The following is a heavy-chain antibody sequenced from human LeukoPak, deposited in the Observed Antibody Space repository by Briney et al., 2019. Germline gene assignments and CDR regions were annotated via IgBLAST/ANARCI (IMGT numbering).Heavy chain of an antibody. CDR2: IYPGDSDT. Sequence: EKPLHISSMRSGHSFTSYWIGWVRPMPGKSLEWMGIIYPGDSDTRYSPSFQGQVTLSADKSISTAYLQWSSLKASDTAMCYCARHDNSGVHYFDWPPRYYYYGMDVWGQATTATVSS. D-gene: IGHD3-9*01. CDR3: ARHDNSGVHYFDWPPRYYYYGMDV. V-gene: IGHV5-51*01. J-gene: IGHJ6*02. CDR1: GHSFTSYW.